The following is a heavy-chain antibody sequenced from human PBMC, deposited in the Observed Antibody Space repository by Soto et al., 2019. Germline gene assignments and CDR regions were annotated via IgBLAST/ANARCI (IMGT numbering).Heavy chain of an antibody. J-gene: IGHJ4*02. Sequence: EVQLLESGGDLVQPGGSLRLSCVVSGFTFTHYAMNWVRQAPGKGLEWVSAITGTDNIYYADSVQGRFTISRDSFESTIYLQMNSLKAEDTAVYYCAKVPWGSSRTGGFDYWGQGTLVTVSS. D-gene: IGHD6-6*01. V-gene: IGHV3-23*01. CDR1: GFTFTHYA. CDR3: AKVPWGSSRTGGFDY. CDR2: ITGTDNI.